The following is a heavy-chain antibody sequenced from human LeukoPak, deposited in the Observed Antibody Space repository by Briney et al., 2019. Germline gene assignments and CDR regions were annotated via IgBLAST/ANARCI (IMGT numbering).Heavy chain of an antibody. V-gene: IGHV3-23*01. J-gene: IGHJ4*02. Sequence: GGSLRLXCAVSGFTFSGFAMSWVRRAPGKGLQSVSSISAGSTNKYYVDSVKGRFTISRDNSRNTLYLQMNSLGADDRAIYCCAKLKAVVGATGPDYWGQGTLVTVSS. CDR1: GFTFSGFA. CDR3: AKLKAVVGATGPDY. CDR2: ISAGSTNK. D-gene: IGHD1-26*01.